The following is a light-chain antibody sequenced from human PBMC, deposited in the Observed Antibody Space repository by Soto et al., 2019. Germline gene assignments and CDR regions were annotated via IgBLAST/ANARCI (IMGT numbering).Light chain of an antibody. Sequence: QSVLTQPPSASGTPGQRVTISCSGSSPNIGGNTVKWYQQVPGTAPKLLIHGDTLRPSGVPDRFSGSKSGTSASLAISGLESEDEAEYYCATWDDSLNGVVFGGGTKLTAL. CDR3: ATWDDSLNGVV. CDR2: GDT. J-gene: IGLJ2*01. CDR1: SPNIGGNT. V-gene: IGLV1-44*01.